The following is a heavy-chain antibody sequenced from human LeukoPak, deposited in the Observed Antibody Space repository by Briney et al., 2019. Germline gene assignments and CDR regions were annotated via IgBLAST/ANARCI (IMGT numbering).Heavy chain of an antibody. CDR3: AQSVYDYVWGSYRENWFDP. J-gene: IGHJ5*02. V-gene: IGHV4-31*02. CDR2: IYYSGST. CDR1: GFTFSSYG. Sequence: LRLSCAASGFTFSSYGMHWVRQHPGKGLEWIGYIYYSGSTYYNPSLKSRVTISVDTSKNQFSLKLSSVTAADTAVYYCAQSVYDYVWGSYRENWFDPWGQGTLVTVSS. D-gene: IGHD3-16*02.